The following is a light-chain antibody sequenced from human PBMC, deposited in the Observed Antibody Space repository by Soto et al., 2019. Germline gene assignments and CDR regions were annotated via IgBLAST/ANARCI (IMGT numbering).Light chain of an antibody. V-gene: IGKV1D-12*01. CDR2: AAS. CDR1: QGISSW. J-gene: IGKJ4*01. CDR3: PPGNSFPLT. Sequence: DIQMTQSPSSVSASVGDRVTITCRASQGISSWLAWYQQKPGKAPKLLIYAASSLQSGVPSRFSGSGSGTGFTLPYSSLPPEDFGTYDCPPGNSFPLTFGGGTQVEIK.